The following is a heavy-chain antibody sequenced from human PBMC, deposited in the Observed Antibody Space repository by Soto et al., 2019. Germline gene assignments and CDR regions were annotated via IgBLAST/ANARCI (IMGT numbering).Heavy chain of an antibody. CDR1: GYTFTSYA. V-gene: IGHV1-3*01. J-gene: IGHJ3*02. Sequence: ASVKVSCKASGYTFTSYAMHWVRQAPGQRLEWMGWINAGNGNTKYSQKFQGRVTITRDTSASTAYMELSSLRSEDTAVYYCARANRGYYDSSGSDAFDIWGQGTMVTVSS. D-gene: IGHD3-22*01. CDR2: INAGNGNT. CDR3: ARANRGYYDSSGSDAFDI.